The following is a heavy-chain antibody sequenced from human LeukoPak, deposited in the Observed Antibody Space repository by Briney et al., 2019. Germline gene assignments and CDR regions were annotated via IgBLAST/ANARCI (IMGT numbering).Heavy chain of an antibody. CDR2: INPNSGGT. CDR1: GYTFTGYY. Sequence: APVKVCCKASGYTFTGYYMHWVRQSPGQGLEWMGWINPNSGGTNYAQKFQGRVTMTRDTSISTAYMELSRLRSDDTAVYYCARDRGDTVLDYWGQGTLVTASS. CDR3: ARDRGDTVLDY. J-gene: IGHJ4*02. V-gene: IGHV1-2*02. D-gene: IGHD5-18*01.